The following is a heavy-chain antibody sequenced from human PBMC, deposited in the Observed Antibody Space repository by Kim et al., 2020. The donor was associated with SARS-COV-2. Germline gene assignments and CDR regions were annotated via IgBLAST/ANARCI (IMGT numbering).Heavy chain of an antibody. CDR3: AKESGSGSYYAWTYYYYGMDV. J-gene: IGHJ6*02. D-gene: IGHD3-10*01. CDR1: GFTFSSYG. Sequence: GGSLRLSCAASGFTFSSYGMHWVRQAPGKGLEWVAVIAYDGSNKYYADSVKGRFTISRDNSKNTLYLQMNSLRAEDTAVYYCAKESGSGSYYAWTYYYYGMDVWRQGTTVTVCS. V-gene: IGHV3-30*18. CDR2: IAYDGSNK.